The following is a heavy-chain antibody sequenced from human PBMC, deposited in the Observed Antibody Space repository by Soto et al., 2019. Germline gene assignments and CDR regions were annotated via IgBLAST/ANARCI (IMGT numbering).Heavy chain of an antibody. CDR3: AKDMAGAAHQGDAFDI. V-gene: IGHV3-33*03. CDR1: GFTCSNYG. CDR2: IWNDGTKK. J-gene: IGHJ3*02. D-gene: IGHD6-6*01. Sequence: QVQLVESGGGVVQPGRSLRLSCAASGFTCSNYGMHWVRQAPGKGVEWVAVIWNDGTKKYYVDSVRGRFTISRDDSKNTLYLAMNSLRAEDTGVYYCAKDMAGAAHQGDAFDIWGLGTMVSVSA.